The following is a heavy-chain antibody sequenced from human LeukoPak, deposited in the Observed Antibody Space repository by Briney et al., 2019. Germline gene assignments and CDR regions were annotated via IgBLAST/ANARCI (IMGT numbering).Heavy chain of an antibody. J-gene: IGHJ3*02. Sequence: SETLSLTCTVSGGSISSYYWSGIRQPPGKGLEWIGYISYSGSTNYNPSLKSRVTISVDTSKNQSSLKLSSVTAADTAVYYCAREMAHTAFDIWGQGTMVTVSS. CDR2: ISYSGST. CDR1: GGSISSYY. D-gene: IGHD5-24*01. V-gene: IGHV4-59*12. CDR3: AREMAHTAFDI.